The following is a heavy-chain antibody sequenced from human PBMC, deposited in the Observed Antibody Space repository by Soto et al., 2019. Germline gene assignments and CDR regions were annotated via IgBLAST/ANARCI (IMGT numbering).Heavy chain of an antibody. CDR3: ARGPSNYYTNPNWFDP. Sequence: PGESLKISCKGSGYSFTSYWISWVRQMPGKGLEWMGRIDPSDSYTNYSPSFQGHVTISADKSISTAYLQWSSLKASDTAMYYCARGPSNYYTNPNWFDPWGQGTLVTVSS. D-gene: IGHD4-4*01. CDR2: IDPSDSYT. CDR1: GYSFTSYW. V-gene: IGHV5-10-1*01. J-gene: IGHJ5*02.